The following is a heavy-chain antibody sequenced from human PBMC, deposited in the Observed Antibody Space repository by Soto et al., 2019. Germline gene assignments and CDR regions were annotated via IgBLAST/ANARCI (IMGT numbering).Heavy chain of an antibody. CDR1: GFTFSGSW. D-gene: IGHD3-10*01. V-gene: IGHV3-74*01. CDR3: ARGIFGSGTANDY. J-gene: IGHJ4*02. Sequence: EVQLVESGGGLVQPGGSLRLSCAASGFTFSGSWMHWVRQAPGKGLVWVSRINGDGSGTSYADLVKGRFTISRDNAKNTLFLQMNGLRAEDKAVYYCARGIFGSGTANDYWGQGTLVTVSS. CDR2: INGDGSGT.